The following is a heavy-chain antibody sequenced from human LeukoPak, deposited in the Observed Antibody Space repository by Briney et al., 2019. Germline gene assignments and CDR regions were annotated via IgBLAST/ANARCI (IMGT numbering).Heavy chain of an antibody. CDR1: GFTFSSYS. J-gene: IGHJ6*03. CDR2: ISSSSSYI. Sequence: AGGSLRLSCAASGFTFSSYSMNWVRQAPGKGLEWVSSISSSSSYIYYADSVKGRFTISRDNAKNSLYLQMNSLRAEDTALYHCARVQGPYFDYSNWYYYYYMDVWGKGTTVTVSS. CDR3: ARVQGPYFDYSNWYYYYYMDV. D-gene: IGHD4-11*01. V-gene: IGHV3-21*04.